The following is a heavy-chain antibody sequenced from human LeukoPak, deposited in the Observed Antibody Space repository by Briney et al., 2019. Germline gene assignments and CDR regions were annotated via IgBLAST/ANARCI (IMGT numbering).Heavy chain of an antibody. Sequence: SETLSLTCAVSGGSISSGGYSWSWIRQPPGKGLEWIGYIYHSGSTYYNASLKSRVTISVDRSKNQFSLKLSSVTAADTAVYYCARVRFRTLLDYWGQGTLVTVSS. CDR1: GGSISSGGYS. CDR3: ARVRFRTLLDY. V-gene: IGHV4-30-2*01. J-gene: IGHJ4*02. D-gene: IGHD3-10*01. CDR2: IYHSGST.